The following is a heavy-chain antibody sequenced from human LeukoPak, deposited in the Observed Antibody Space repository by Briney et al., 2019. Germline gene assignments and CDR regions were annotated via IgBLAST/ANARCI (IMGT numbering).Heavy chain of an antibody. CDR3: GKDPNGDYIGAFDF. CDR2: IS. CDR1: RFAFSNYA. D-gene: IGHD4-17*01. V-gene: IGHV3-53*01. Sequence: GGSLRLSCAASRFAFSNYAMTWIRQAPEKGLEWVSSISKYVDSAKGRFTISRDNSKGTLYLQMDSLRVEDTAVYYCGKDPNGDYIGAFDFWGQGTMVTVSS. J-gene: IGHJ3*01.